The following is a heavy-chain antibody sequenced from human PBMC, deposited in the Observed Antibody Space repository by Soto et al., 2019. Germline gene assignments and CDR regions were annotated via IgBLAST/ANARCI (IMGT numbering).Heavy chain of an antibody. CDR2: ISAYNGNT. V-gene: IGHV1-18*01. CDR3: ARAPGQWLLVWLYFQH. J-gene: IGHJ1*01. Sequence: GAPVKVSCKASGYTFTSYGISWVRQAPGQGLEWMGWISAYNGNTNYAQKLQGRVTMTTDTSTSTAYMELRSLRSDDTAVYYCARAPGQWLLVWLYFQHWGQGTLVTVSS. D-gene: IGHD6-19*01. CDR1: GYTFTSYG.